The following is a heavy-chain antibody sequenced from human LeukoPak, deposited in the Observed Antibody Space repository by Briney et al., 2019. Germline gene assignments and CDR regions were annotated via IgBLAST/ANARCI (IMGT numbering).Heavy chain of an antibody. CDR2: IYGADAA. J-gene: IGHJ4*02. CDR1: GFNVSSNY. D-gene: IGHD6-13*01. V-gene: IGHV3-66*02. CDR3: VTSTGQQFIPYDY. Sequence: GGSLRLSCAASGFNVSSNYMTWIRQAPGKGLEWVSLIYGADAAYCAESVRGRFMISRDNLKNTLFLQMNSLRVEDTAVYYCVTSTGQQFIPYDYWGQGTRVTVSS.